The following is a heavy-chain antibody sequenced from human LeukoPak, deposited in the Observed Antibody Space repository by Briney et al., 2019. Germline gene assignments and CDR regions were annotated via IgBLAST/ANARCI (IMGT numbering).Heavy chain of an antibody. Sequence: GRSLRLSCAASGFTFDDYAMHWVRQAPGKGLEWVSGISWNSGSIGYADSVKGRFTISRDNAKNSLYLQMNSLRAEDTAVYYCARDVGLGSSDYWGQGTLVTVSS. CDR2: ISWNSGSI. V-gene: IGHV3-9*01. J-gene: IGHJ4*02. D-gene: IGHD7-27*01. CDR3: ARDVGLGSSDY. CDR1: GFTFDDYA.